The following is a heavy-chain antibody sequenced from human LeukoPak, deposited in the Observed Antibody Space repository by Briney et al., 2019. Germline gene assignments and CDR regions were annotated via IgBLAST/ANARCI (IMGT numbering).Heavy chain of an antibody. Sequence: SETLSLTCTVSGYSISSGYYWVWLGQPPGKGLEGIGTIYHSGSTYYNPSLKSRVTISVDTSKNQFSLKLSSVTAADTAVYYCARTQGAYYMDVWGKGTTVTVSS. CDR1: GYSISSGYY. CDR2: IYHSGST. V-gene: IGHV4-38-2*02. D-gene: IGHD3-16*01. CDR3: ARTQGAYYMDV. J-gene: IGHJ6*03.